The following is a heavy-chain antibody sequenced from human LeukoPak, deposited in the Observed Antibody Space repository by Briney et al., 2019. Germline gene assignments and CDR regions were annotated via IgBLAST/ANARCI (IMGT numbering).Heavy chain of an antibody. J-gene: IGHJ5*02. V-gene: IGHV1-2*02. CDR2: INPNSGGT. Sequence: ASVKVSCKASGYTFTGYYIHWVRQAPGQGLEWMGWINPNSGGTNYAQNFQGRVTMTAGTSITTAYMELSRLRYDDTAIYYCARDPAQGYCGGTSCYPFDPWGQGTLVTVSS. CDR1: GYTFTGYY. D-gene: IGHD2-2*01. CDR3: ARDPAQGYCGGTSCYPFDP.